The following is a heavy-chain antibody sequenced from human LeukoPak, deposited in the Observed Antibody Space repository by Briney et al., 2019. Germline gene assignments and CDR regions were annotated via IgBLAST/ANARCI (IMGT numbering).Heavy chain of an antibody. CDR2: IYHSGST. CDR1: GYSISSGYY. V-gene: IGHV4-38-2*01. J-gene: IGHJ4*02. D-gene: IGHD3-10*01. CDR3: ARPRGGPAEVDY. Sequence: KPSETLSLTCAVSGYSISSGYYWGWIRQPPGKGLEWIGSIYHSGSTYYNPSLKSRVTISVDTSKNQFSLKLSSVTAADTAVYYCARPRGGPAEVDYWGQGTLVTVPS.